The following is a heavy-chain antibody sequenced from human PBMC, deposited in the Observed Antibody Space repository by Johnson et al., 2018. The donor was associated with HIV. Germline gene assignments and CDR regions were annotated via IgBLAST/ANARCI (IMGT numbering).Heavy chain of an antibody. CDR2: IKQDGSEK. CDR1: GFTFSSYW. J-gene: IGHJ3*02. D-gene: IGHD5-24*01. Sequence: QLVESGGGLVQPGGSLRLSCAASGFTFSSYWMSWVRQAPGKGLEWVANIKQDGSEKYYVDSVKGRFTISRDNSKNTLYLQMNSLRAEYTAVYYCARDGYNYAFDIWGQGTMVTVSS. V-gene: IGHV3-7*01. CDR3: ARDGYNYAFDI.